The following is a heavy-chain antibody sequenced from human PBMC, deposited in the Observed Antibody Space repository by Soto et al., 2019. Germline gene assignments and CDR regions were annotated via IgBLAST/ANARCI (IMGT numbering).Heavy chain of an antibody. V-gene: IGHV1-8*01. CDR3: ARGVRTIRYSSSSGGFLYYFDY. D-gene: IGHD6-6*01. CDR1: GYTFTSYD. Sequence: ASVKVSCKASGYTFTSYDINWVRQATGQGLEWMGWMNPNSGNTGYAQKFQGRVTMTRNTSISTAYMELSSLRSEDTAVYYCARGVRTIRYSSSSGGFLYYFDYWGQGTLVTVSS. J-gene: IGHJ4*02. CDR2: MNPNSGNT.